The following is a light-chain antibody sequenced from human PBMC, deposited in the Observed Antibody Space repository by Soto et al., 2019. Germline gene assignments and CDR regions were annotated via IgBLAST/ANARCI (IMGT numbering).Light chain of an antibody. CDR2: AAS. V-gene: IGKV1-9*01. Sequence: DIQLTQSPSFLSASVGDRVTITCRASQGINNYLVWYQRKPGKAPKLLIYAASTLQSGVPSRFSGSGSGTDFTLTISSLQPEDFATYYCQQLNSYPLTFGGGTKVEIK. J-gene: IGKJ4*01. CDR1: QGINNY. CDR3: QQLNSYPLT.